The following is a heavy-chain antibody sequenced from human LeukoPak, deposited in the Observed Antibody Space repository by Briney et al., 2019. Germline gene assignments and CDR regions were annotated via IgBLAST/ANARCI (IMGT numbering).Heavy chain of an antibody. Sequence: GGSLRLSCAASGFSFITYAMSWVRQAPGKGLEWVSIIYSGGSTHNAESVKGRFTISRDNSKNTLYLQMNSLRAEDTAVYYCAGGGDYGYWGQGTLVIVSS. J-gene: IGHJ4*02. CDR2: IYSGGST. D-gene: IGHD4-17*01. CDR3: AGGGDYGY. CDR1: GFSFITYA. V-gene: IGHV3-66*01.